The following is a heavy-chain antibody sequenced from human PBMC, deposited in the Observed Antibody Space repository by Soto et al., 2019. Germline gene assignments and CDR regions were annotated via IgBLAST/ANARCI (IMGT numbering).Heavy chain of an antibody. CDR3: ARAFYGMDV. CDR2: IDWEDTK. CDR1: GFSLSTSGMR. V-gene: IGHV2-70*04. J-gene: IGHJ6*02. Sequence: SGPTLVNPTQTLTLTCTFSGFSLSTSGMRVTWIRQPPGKALEWLARIDWEDTKLYSTSLKTRLTISKDTSKNQVVLTMTNVDPADTGTYYCARAFYGMDVWGQGTTVTVSS.